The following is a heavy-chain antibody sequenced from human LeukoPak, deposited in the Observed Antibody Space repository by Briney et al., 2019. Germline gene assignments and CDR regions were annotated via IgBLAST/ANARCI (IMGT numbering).Heavy chain of an antibody. CDR3: ATLVVVAATR. Sequence: PSETLSLTCTVSGGSISSSSYYWGWLRHPPGTGLEGIGSIYYSGSTYYNPSLKPRLTISVHTSKNQFSLKLSPVTPADPAVYYCATLVVVAATRWGQGTLVTVSS. D-gene: IGHD2-15*01. V-gene: IGHV4-39*01. CDR2: IYYSGST. J-gene: IGHJ4*02. CDR1: GGSISSSSYY.